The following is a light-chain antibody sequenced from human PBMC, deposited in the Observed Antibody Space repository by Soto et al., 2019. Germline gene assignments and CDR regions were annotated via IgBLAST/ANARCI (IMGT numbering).Light chain of an antibody. J-gene: IGKJ4*01. CDR3: QHRAGWPPALT. CDR2: GAS. Sequence: EIVMTQSPATLSMSPGERATLSCRASQSISINLAWYQQKPGQAPRLLIYGASARATDVPARFSGSGSGTEFTLTISSLEPEDFAIYFCQHRAGWPPALTFGGGTKVDIK. V-gene: IGKV3-15*01. CDR1: QSISIN.